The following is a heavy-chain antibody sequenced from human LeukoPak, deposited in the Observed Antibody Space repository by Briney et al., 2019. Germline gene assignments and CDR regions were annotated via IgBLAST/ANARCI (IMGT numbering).Heavy chain of an antibody. CDR3: AREMATTIYYYYGMDV. V-gene: IGHV3-21*01. J-gene: IGHJ6*02. Sequence: GGSLRLSCAASGFTFSSYSMNWVRQAPGKGLEWVSSISSSSSYIYYADSVKGRFTISRDNAKNSLYLQMNSLRAEDTAVYYCAREMATTIYYYYGMDVWGQGTTVTVSS. D-gene: IGHD5-24*01. CDR1: GFTFSSYS. CDR2: ISSSSSYI.